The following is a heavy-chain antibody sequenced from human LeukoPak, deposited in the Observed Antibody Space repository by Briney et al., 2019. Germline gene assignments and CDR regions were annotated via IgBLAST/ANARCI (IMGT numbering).Heavy chain of an antibody. J-gene: IGHJ4*02. CDR2: IYYSGST. D-gene: IGHD4-17*01. CDR3: AILAGDYGDIGGY. V-gene: IGHV4-59*01. CDR1: GGSISSYY. Sequence: SETLSLTCTVSGGSISSYYWSWIRQPPGKGLEWIGYIYYSGSTNYNPSLKSRVTISVDTSKNQFSLKLSSVTAADTAVYYCAILAGDYGDIGGYWGQGTLVTVSS.